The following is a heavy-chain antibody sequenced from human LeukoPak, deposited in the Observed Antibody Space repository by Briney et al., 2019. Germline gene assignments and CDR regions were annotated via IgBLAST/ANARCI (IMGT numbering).Heavy chain of an antibody. V-gene: IGHV1-2*02. J-gene: IGHJ6*03. D-gene: IGHD2-8*01. Sequence: GASVKVSCKASGYTFTGYYMHWVRQAPGQGLEWMGWINPNSGGTNYVQKFQGRVTMTRDTSISTAYMELSRLRSDDTAVYYCARQGVSGTYYYYYMDVWGKGTTVTVSS. CDR1: GYTFTGYY. CDR2: INPNSGGT. CDR3: ARQGVSGTYYYYYMDV.